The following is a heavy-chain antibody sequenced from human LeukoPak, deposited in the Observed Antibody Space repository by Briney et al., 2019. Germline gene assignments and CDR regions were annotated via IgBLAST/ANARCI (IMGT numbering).Heavy chain of an antibody. CDR3: AKDILGVHYYFDY. CDR1: GFTFDDYA. V-gene: IGHV3-9*01. Sequence: GGSLRLSCAASGFTFDDYAMHWVRQVPGKGLEWVSGISWNGDIIGYADSVKGRFIISRDSAKNSLYLLMNSLGAEDTAFYYCAKDILGVHYYFDYWGQGTLVTVSS. D-gene: IGHD2-8*01. J-gene: IGHJ4*02. CDR2: ISWNGDII.